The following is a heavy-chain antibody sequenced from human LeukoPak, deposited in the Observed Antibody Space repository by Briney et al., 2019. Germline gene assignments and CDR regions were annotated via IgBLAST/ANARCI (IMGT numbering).Heavy chain of an antibody. CDR2: ISGSGGTT. J-gene: IGHJ3*02. CDR1: GFNLRAYA. Sequence: GGSVRLSCAASGFNLRAYAMTWVRQAPGKGLDWVSGISGSGGTTYYADSVRGRFTISRDNSKNTVYLQLNNLRAEDTAVYYCAKDGVATQHALDIWGHGTMVTVSS. V-gene: IGHV3-23*01. CDR3: AKDGVATQHALDI. D-gene: IGHD5-12*01.